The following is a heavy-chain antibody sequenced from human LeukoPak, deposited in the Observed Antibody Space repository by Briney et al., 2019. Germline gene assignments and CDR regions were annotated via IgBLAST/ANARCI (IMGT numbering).Heavy chain of an antibody. J-gene: IGHJ6*02. Sequence: PGGSLRLSCAASGFTFSTYRMTWLRQAPGKGLEWVAHIKKDGTHQYYADSVKGRFTISRDNDENSVYLQMKSLRPEDTAVYYCARDYGDYYYGLEVWGQGTTVTVSS. D-gene: IGHD4-17*01. V-gene: IGHV3-7*01. CDR1: GFTFSTYR. CDR2: IKKDGTHQ. CDR3: ARDYGDYYYGLEV.